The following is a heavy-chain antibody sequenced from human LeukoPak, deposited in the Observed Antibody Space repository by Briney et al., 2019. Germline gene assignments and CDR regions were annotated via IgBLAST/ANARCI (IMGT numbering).Heavy chain of an antibody. CDR3: AQRAGGATGI. Sequence: GESLRLSCAASGFTFSNYGMHWVRQAQGKGLEWVAVIWYDASNKYYADSVKGRFTISRDNFKNTLYLQMDSLRAEDTAVYYCAQRAGGATGIWGQGTMVT. D-gene: IGHD1-26*01. CDR1: GFTFSNYG. CDR2: IWYDASNK. V-gene: IGHV3-33*01. J-gene: IGHJ3*02.